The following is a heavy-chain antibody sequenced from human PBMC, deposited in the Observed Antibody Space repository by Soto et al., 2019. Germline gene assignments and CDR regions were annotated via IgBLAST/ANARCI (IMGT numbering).Heavy chain of an antibody. CDR3: ARTVMPVGNLAAFDH. D-gene: IGHD7-27*01. V-gene: IGHV4-61*01. CDR1: GGSVSSVKYF. CDR2: IYNNGNT. Sequence: QMQLQESGPGLVKPSETLSLTCNVYGGSVSSVKYFWSWIRQPPGKGLEWIAYIYNNGNTNYNPSLKSRATISVDTSKNQCSLKLTSVTAADSAVYFCARTVMPVGNLAAFDHWGQGVLVTVSS. J-gene: IGHJ4*02.